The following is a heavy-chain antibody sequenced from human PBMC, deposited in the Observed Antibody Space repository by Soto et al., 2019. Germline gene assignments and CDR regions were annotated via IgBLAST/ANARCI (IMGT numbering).Heavy chain of an antibody. J-gene: IGHJ4*02. CDR2: LYYGRSA. V-gene: IGHV4-59*01. CDR1: GDSISSYY. D-gene: IGHD3-22*01. CDR3: ALRSMAVVPVY. Sequence: QVQLQESGPGLVKPSETLSLTCAVSGDSISSYYYMWIRQPPGKGLESIGYLYYGRSANYNPSLTGGVTLSVDTSTNQCSLTLSSMTAADTAVYYCALRSMAVVPVYWGQGTLVTVSS.